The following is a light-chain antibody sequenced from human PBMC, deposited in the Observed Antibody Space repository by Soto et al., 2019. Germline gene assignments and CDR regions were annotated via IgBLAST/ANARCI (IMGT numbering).Light chain of an antibody. Sequence: LTQPHSVSESPGKTVTISCTRSSGSIASNYVQWYQQRPGSAPTTVIYEDNQRPSGVPDRFSGSIDSSSNSASLTISGLKTEDEADYYCQSYDSSNLVFGGWTKLTVL. V-gene: IGLV6-57*04. J-gene: IGLJ2*01. CDR2: EDN. CDR3: QSYDSSNLV. CDR1: SGSIASNY.